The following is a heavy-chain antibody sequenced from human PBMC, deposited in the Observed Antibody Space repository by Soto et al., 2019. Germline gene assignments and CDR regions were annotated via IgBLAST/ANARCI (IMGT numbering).Heavy chain of an antibody. D-gene: IGHD5-12*01. J-gene: IGHJ4*02. CDR1: GFTFSSYA. CDR2: ISGSGGST. V-gene: IGHV3-23*01. Sequence: LRLSCAASGFTFSSYAMSWVRQAPGKGLEWVSAISGSGGSTYYADSVKGRFTISRDNSKNTLYLQMNSLRAEDTAVYYCAKDLEMATITIFDYWGQGTLVTVSS. CDR3: AKDLEMATITIFDY.